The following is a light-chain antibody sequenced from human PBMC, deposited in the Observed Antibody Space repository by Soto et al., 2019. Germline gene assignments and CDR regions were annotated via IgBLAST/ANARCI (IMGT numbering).Light chain of an antibody. V-gene: IGKV4-1*01. CDR2: WAS. CDR3: QQYYSTPYT. Sequence: DIVMTQSPDSLAVSLGERATINCKSSQSVLYTSNNKNYLAWYQQKPRQSPKLLIYWASTRESGVPDRFSGSGSGTDFTLTISSLQAEDVAVYYCQQYYSTPYTFGQGTNLEIK. J-gene: IGKJ2*01. CDR1: QSVLYTSNNKNY.